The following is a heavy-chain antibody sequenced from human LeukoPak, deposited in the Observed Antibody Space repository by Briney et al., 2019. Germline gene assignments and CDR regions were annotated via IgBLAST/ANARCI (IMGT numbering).Heavy chain of an antibody. Sequence: GASVKVSCKASGYTFASYDINWVRQATGQGLEWMGWMNPNSGNTGYAQKFQGRVTITRNTSISTAYMELGSLRSEDTAVYYCARASRDYGDYGGDAFDIWGQGTMVTVSS. V-gene: IGHV1-8*03. J-gene: IGHJ3*02. CDR2: MNPNSGNT. D-gene: IGHD4-17*01. CDR1: GYTFASYD. CDR3: ARASRDYGDYGGDAFDI.